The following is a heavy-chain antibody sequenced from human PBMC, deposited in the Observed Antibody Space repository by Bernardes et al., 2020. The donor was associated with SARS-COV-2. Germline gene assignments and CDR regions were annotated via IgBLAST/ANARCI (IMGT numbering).Heavy chain of an antibody. Sequence: ETLSLTCTLSGDSVNISTYYCAWIRQTPAKGLEWLGSVFYRESTNYNPALKNRVTISVDASRNEFSLRLVSVTAADTAVYFCARGHSNGKYNWFEPWGQGALVTVSS. V-gene: IGHV4-39*01. D-gene: IGHD6-25*01. CDR1: GDSVNISTYY. J-gene: IGHJ5*02. CDR2: VFYREST. CDR3: ARGHSNGKYNWFEP.